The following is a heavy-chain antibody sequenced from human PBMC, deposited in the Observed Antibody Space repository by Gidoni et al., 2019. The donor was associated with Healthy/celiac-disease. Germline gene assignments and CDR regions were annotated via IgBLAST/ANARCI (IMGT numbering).Heavy chain of an antibody. J-gene: IGHJ3*02. D-gene: IGHD3-22*01. CDR2: ISSSSSYI. Sequence: VQLVESGGGLVKPGGSLRLYCAASGFTCSRYSMNWVRQAPGQGLEWVSSISSSSSYIYYADSVKGRFTISRDNAKNSLYLQMNSLRAEDTAVYYCARDRGGYYSNDAFDIWGQGTMVTVSS. V-gene: IGHV3-21*01. CDR1: GFTCSRYS. CDR3: ARDRGGYYSNDAFDI.